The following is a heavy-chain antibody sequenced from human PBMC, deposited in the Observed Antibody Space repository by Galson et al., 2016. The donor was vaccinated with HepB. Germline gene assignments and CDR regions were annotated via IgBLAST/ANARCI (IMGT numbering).Heavy chain of an antibody. CDR2: VYYTGST. D-gene: IGHD5-12*01. CDR3: ARDWIYRESRYFDS. V-gene: IGHV4-61*08. J-gene: IGHJ4*02. CDR1: GGFVTSSDHY. Sequence: SETLSLTCTVSGGFVTSSDHYWSWIRQPPGKGLEWLGNVYYTGSTKDNPSLKSRVTISVDTSNNQFSLKLTSVTAADTAVYYCARDWIYRESRYFDSWGQGRLVTVSS.